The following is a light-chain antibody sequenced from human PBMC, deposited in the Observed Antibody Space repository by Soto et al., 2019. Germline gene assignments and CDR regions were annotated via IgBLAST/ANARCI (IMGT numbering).Light chain of an antibody. CDR3: LLSYSGASYV. CDR2: DTS. Sequence: QSVGTQEPSLTVSPGVTVALAGGSSTGAVTSGHYPYWFQQKPGQAPRTLIYDTSNKHSWTPARFSGSLLGGKAALTLSGAQPEDEAEYYCLLSYSGASYVFGTGTKVTVL. J-gene: IGLJ1*01. CDR1: TGAVTSGHY. V-gene: IGLV7-46*01.